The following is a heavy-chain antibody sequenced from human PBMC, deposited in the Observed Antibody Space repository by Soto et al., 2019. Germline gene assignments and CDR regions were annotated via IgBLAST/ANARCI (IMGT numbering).Heavy chain of an antibody. CDR1: GYTFTSYG. V-gene: IGHV1-18*01. D-gene: IGHD5-18*01. Sequence: ASVKVSCKASGYTFTSYGISWVRQAPGQGLEWMGWISAYNGNTNYAQKLQGRVTMTTDTSTSTAYMELRSLRSDDTAVYYCAEPVDTAMADYYGMDVWGQGTTVTGSS. CDR2: ISAYNGNT. CDR3: AEPVDTAMADYYGMDV. J-gene: IGHJ6*02.